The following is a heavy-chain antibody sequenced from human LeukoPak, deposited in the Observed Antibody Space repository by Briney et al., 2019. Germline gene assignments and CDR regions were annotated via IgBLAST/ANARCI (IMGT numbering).Heavy chain of an antibody. D-gene: IGHD6-19*01. CDR1: GGSISNYY. V-gene: IGHV4-59*01. Sequence: SETLSLTCTVSGGSISNYYWSWIRQPPGKGLEWIGYIYCSGTTNYNPSLESRVTISVDTSKNHFSLKLSSVTAADTAVYYCARTDNSGWYSFDYWGQGTLVTVSS. CDR2: IYCSGTT. J-gene: IGHJ4*02. CDR3: ARTDNSGWYSFDY.